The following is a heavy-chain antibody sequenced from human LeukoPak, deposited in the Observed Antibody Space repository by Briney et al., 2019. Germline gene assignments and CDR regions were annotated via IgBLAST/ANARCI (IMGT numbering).Heavy chain of an antibody. Sequence: SETLSLTCAVYGGSFSGYYWSWIRQPPGKGLEWIGEINHSGSTNYNPSLKSRVTISVDTSKNQFSLKLSSVTAADTAVYYCARTSPGRSGHSKRSRRGSGEYYYMDVWGKGTTVTVSS. CDR2: INHSGST. J-gene: IGHJ6*03. V-gene: IGHV4-34*01. D-gene: IGHD3-3*01. CDR1: GGSFSGYY. CDR3: ARTSPGRSGHSKRSRRGSGEYYYMDV.